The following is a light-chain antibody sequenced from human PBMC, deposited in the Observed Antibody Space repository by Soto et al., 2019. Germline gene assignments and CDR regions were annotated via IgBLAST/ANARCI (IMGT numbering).Light chain of an antibody. CDR1: QSVSSN. V-gene: IGKV3-15*01. CDR2: GAS. CDR3: QQYNNWPLSIT. J-gene: IGKJ5*01. Sequence: DIVMTQSPATLSVSRGETATLSCRASQSVSSNLAWYQQKPGQAPRLLIYGASTRATGIPARFSGSGSVTEFTLTISSLQSEEFAGYYCQQYNNWPLSITFGQGTRLEIK.